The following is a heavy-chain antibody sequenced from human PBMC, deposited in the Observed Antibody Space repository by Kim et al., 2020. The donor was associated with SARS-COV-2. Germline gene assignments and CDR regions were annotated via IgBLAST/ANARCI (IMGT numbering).Heavy chain of an antibody. CDR2: IYSGGST. CDR3: ARGSKTSSGSGSYYNVDYYYYGMDV. D-gene: IGHD3-10*01. CDR1: GFTVSSNY. V-gene: IGHV3-53*01. Sequence: GGSLRLSCAASGFTVSSNYMSWVRQAPGKGLEWVSVIYSGGSTYYADSVKGRFTISRDNSKNTLYLQMNSLRAEDTAVYYCARGSKTSSGSGSYYNVDYYYYGMDVWGQGTTVTVSS. J-gene: IGHJ6*02.